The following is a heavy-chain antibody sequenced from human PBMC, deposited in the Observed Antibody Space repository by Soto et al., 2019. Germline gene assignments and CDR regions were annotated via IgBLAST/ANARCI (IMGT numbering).Heavy chain of an antibody. CDR2: ISSSSSYT. Sequence: EVQLLESGGGLVQPGGSLRLSCAASGFTFSSYAMSWVRQAPGKGLEWVSYISSSSSYTNYADSVKGRFTISRDNAKNSLYLQMNSLRAEDTAVYYCARGALGATLDYWGQGTLVTVSS. V-gene: IGHV3-48*04. D-gene: IGHD1-26*01. J-gene: IGHJ4*02. CDR3: ARGALGATLDY. CDR1: GFTFSSYA.